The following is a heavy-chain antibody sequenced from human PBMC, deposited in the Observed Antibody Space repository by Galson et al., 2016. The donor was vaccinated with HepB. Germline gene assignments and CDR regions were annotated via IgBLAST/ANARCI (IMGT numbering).Heavy chain of an antibody. D-gene: IGHD3-16*02. CDR2: IDPSSAST. J-gene: IGHJ4*02. Sequence: SVKVSCKASGYTFTSYYIHWMRQAPGQGLEWMGIIDPSSASTNYAQKFQGRVTMTRDTSTTTVYMELSGLRFEDTAVYHCARLTFGGVIGGDYWGQGTLVTVSS. CDR3: ARLTFGGVIGGDY. CDR1: GYTFTSYY. V-gene: IGHV1-46*01.